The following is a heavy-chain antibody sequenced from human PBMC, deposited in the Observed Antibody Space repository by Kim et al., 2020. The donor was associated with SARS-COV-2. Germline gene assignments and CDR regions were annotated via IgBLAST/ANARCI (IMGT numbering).Heavy chain of an antibody. J-gene: IGHJ4*02. D-gene: IGHD6-13*01. CDR3: ARESAAGTEYYFDY. CDR1: GFTVSSNY. CDR2: IYSGGST. V-gene: IGHV3-66*01. Sequence: GGSLRLSCAASGFTVSSNYMSWVRQAPGKGLEWVSVIYSGGSTYYADSVKGRFTISRDNSKNTLYLQMNSLRAEDTAVYYCARESAAGTEYYFDYWGQGTLVTVSS.